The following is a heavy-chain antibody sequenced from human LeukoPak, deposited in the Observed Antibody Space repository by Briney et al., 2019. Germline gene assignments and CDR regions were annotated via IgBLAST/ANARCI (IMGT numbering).Heavy chain of an antibody. J-gene: IGHJ3*02. V-gene: IGHV1-46*01. CDR1: GYTFTSYY. CDR3: ARDIWYYYDSSGYYDAFDI. D-gene: IGHD3-22*01. CDR2: ISPSGGST. Sequence: ASVKVSCKASGYTFTSYYMHWVRQAPGQGLEWMGIISPSGGSTSYAQKFQGRVTMTRDTSTSTVYMELSSLRSEDTAVYYCARDIWYYYDSSGYYDAFDIWGQGTMVTVSS.